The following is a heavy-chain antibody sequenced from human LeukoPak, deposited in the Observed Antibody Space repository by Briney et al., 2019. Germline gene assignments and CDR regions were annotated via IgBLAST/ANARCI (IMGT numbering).Heavy chain of an antibody. CDR1: GFTFSSYS. V-gene: IGHV3-48*01. CDR3: ARVGSGSYFEDYYFDY. J-gene: IGHJ4*02. Sequence: PGGSLRLSCAASGFTFSSYSMNWVRQAPGKGLEWVSYISSSSSTIYYADSVKGRFTISRDNAKNSLYLQMNSLRAEDTAVYYCARVGSGSYFEDYYFDYWGQGTLVTVSS. CDR2: ISSSSSTI. D-gene: IGHD1-26*01.